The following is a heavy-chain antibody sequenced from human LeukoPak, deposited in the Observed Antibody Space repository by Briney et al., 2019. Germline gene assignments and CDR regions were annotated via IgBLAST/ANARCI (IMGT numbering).Heavy chain of an antibody. CDR1: GGSISSSSYY. J-gene: IGHJ4*02. V-gene: IGHV4-39*07. Sequence: SETLSLTCTVSGGSISSSSYYWGWIRQPPGKGLEWIGSIYYSGSTYYNPSLKSRVIISVDTSKNQFSLKLSSVTAADTAVYYCAIGGVELKRLYYFDYWGQGTLVTVSS. CDR2: IYYSGST. D-gene: IGHD2-8*01. CDR3: AIGGVELKRLYYFDY.